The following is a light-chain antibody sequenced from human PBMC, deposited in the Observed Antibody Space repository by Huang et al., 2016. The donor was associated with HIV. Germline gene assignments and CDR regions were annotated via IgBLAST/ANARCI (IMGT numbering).Light chain of an antibody. J-gene: IGKJ1*01. CDR3: QQYNNWPPWT. V-gene: IGKV3-15*01. Sequence: EIVMTQSPATLSVSPGERATLSCRASQSVGSNLAWYQQKPGQAPRLLSYGASTRATGIPARFSGSGSGTEFTLTISSLQSEDFAVYYCQQYNNWPPWTFGQGTKVEIK. CDR2: GAS. CDR1: QSVGSN.